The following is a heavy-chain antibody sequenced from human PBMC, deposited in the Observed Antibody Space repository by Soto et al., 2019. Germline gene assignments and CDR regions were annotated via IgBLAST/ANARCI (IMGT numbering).Heavy chain of an antibody. CDR2: INHSGST. CDR1: GGSFSGYY. CDR3: SGGNSKVGGRYITRWFDP. V-gene: IGHV4-34*01. J-gene: IGHJ5*02. D-gene: IGHD3-10*01. Sequence: SETLSLTWAVFGGSFSGYYWSWIRKPPGKGLEWIGEINHSGSTNYNPSLKSRVTISVDTSKNQFSLKLSSVTAADTALFLFSGGNSKVGGRYITRWFDPWGQGTLVTVSS.